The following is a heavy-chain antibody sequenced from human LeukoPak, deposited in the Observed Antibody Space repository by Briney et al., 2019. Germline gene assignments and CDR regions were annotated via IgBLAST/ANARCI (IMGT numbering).Heavy chain of an antibody. V-gene: IGHV4-39*01. J-gene: IGHJ4*02. CDR2: IYYSGST. CDR3: ASHYDILTYYFDY. D-gene: IGHD3-9*01. CDR1: GGSISSSSYY. Sequence: SETLSLTCTVSGGSISSSSYYWGWIRQPPGKGLEWIGSIYYSGSTYYNPSLKSRVTISVDTSKNQFSLKLSSVTAADTAVYYCASHYDILTYYFDYWGQGTLVTVSS.